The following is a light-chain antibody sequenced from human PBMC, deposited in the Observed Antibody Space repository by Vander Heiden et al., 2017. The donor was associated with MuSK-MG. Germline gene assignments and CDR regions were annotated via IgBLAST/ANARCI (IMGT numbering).Light chain of an antibody. CDR1: SSSTIGSDT. CDR2: RNN. V-gene: IGLV1-44*01. J-gene: IGLJ3*02. Sequence: QSVLTQPPSASGTPGQRVTVSCSGSSSSTIGSDTVNWYQHLPGTAPKLLTYRNNRRPSGVPDRFSGSKSGLQAEDEADYYCATWDDRLNGVLFGGGTKLTV. CDR3: ATWDDRLNGVL.